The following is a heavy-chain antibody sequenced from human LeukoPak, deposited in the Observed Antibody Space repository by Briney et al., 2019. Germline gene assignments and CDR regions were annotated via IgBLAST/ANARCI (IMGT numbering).Heavy chain of an antibody. CDR2: ISGSGGST. V-gene: IGHV3-23*01. CDR1: GFTFSSYA. D-gene: IGHD6-13*01. Sequence: QPGGSLRLSCAASGFTFSSYAMSWVRQAPGKGLEWVSAISGSGGSTYYADSVKGRFTISRDNSKNTLYLQMNSLRAEDTAVYYCAKDQGLSAAAGTGEDYWGQGTLVTVSS. CDR3: AKDQGLSAAAGTGEDY. J-gene: IGHJ4*02.